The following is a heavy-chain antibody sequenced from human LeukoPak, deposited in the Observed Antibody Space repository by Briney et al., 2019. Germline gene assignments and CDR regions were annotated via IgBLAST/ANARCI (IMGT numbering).Heavy chain of an antibody. CDR1: GGSFSGYY. J-gene: IGHJ6*02. V-gene: IGHV4-34*01. D-gene: IGHD6-13*01. Sequence: ETSETLSLTCAVYGGSFSGYYWSWIRQPPGKGLEWIGEINHSGSTNYNPSLKSRVTISVDTSKNQFSLKLSSVTAADTAVYYCARHRSSRIAAAGRVLDVWGQGTTVTVSS. CDR2: INHSGST. CDR3: ARHRSSRIAAAGRVLDV.